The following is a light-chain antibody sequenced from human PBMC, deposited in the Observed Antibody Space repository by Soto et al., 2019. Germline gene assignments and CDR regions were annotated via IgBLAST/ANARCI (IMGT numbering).Light chain of an antibody. CDR3: QKYNSAPWT. CDR2: AAS. V-gene: IGKV1-27*01. Sequence: DIQMTQSPSSLSASVGDRVIITCRASQGISNYLAWYQQKPGKVPKLLIYAASTLQSGVPSRFSGSGSGTDFTLTINSLQPEDVANYYCQKYNSAPWTFGQGTKVEI. J-gene: IGKJ1*01. CDR1: QGISNY.